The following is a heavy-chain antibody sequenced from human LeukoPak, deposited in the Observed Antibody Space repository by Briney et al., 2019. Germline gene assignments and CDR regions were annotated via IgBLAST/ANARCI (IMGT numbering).Heavy chain of an antibody. CDR3: AKDLENYYDSSGYVDY. V-gene: IGHV3-30*18. CDR2: ISDDGSNK. CDR1: GFTFSSYG. J-gene: IGHJ4*02. Sequence: SGGSLRLSCAASGFTFSSYGMHWVRQAPGKGLEWVAAISDDGSNKYYADSVKGRFTNSRDNSKNTVYLQMNSLRAEDTAVYYCAKDLENYYDSSGYVDYWGQGTLVTVSS. D-gene: IGHD3-22*01.